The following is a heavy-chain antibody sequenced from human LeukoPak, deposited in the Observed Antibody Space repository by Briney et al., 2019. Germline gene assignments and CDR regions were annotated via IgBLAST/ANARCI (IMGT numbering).Heavy chain of an antibody. J-gene: IGHJ3*02. CDR1: GFTFSSYW. V-gene: IGHV3-74*03. CDR2: INSGGTGT. Sequence: PGGSLRLSCAASGFTFSSYWMHWVRQAPGKGPVWVSRINSGGTGTMYADSVKGRFTISRDNAKNTLYLQMNSLRAEDTAVYYCAKHPAFDIWGQGTMVTVSS. CDR3: AKHPAFDI.